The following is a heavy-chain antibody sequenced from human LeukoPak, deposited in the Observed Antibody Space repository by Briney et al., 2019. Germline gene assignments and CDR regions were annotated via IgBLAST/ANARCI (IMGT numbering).Heavy chain of an antibody. Sequence: GESLKISCKGSGYSFTSYWIGWVRQMPGKGLEWMGIIYPGDSDTRYSPSFQGQVTISADKSISTAYLQWSSLKASDTAMYYCARHDYSRGYSGYLYEGWIAGGYYYYYMDVWGKGTTVTVSS. J-gene: IGHJ6*03. D-gene: IGHD5-12*01. V-gene: IGHV5-51*01. CDR2: IYPGDSDT. CDR3: ARHDYSRGYSGYLYEGWIAGGYYYYYMDV. CDR1: GYSFTSYW.